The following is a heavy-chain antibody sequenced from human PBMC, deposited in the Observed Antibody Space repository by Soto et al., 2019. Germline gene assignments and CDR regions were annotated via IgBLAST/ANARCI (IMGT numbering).Heavy chain of an antibody. Sequence: GGSLRLSCAASGFTFSSYAMSWVRQAPGKGLEWVSAISGSGGSTYYADSVKGRFTISRDNSKNTLYLQMNSLRAEDTAVYYCALGYYDSSGYNYVDYWGQGTLVTVSS. D-gene: IGHD3-22*01. J-gene: IGHJ4*02. CDR2: ISGSGGST. V-gene: IGHV3-23*01. CDR3: ALGYYDSSGYNYVDY. CDR1: GFTFSSYA.